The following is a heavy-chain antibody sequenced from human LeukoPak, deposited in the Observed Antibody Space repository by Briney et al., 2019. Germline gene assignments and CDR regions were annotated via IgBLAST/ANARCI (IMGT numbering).Heavy chain of an antibody. CDR3: ARGGDYGSGSNWFDP. Sequence: PSETLSLTCTVSGGSISSGDYYWSWIRQPPGKGLEWIGYIYYSGSTYYNPSLKSRVTISVDTSKNQFSLKLSSVTAADTAVYYCARGGDYGSGSNWFDPWGQGTLVTVSS. CDR2: IYYSGST. CDR1: GGSISSGDYY. D-gene: IGHD3-10*01. J-gene: IGHJ5*02. V-gene: IGHV4-30-4*01.